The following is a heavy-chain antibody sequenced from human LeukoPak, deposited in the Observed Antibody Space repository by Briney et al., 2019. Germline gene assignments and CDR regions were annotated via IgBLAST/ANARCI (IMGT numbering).Heavy chain of an antibody. CDR3: ARESDSSGWPYFDY. V-gene: IGHV3-20*04. D-gene: IGHD6-19*01. J-gene: IGHJ4*02. Sequence: PGGSLRLSCAASGFTFDDYGMSWVRQAPGKGLEWVSGINWNGGSTGYEDSVKGRFTISRDNAKNSLYLQMNSLRAEDTALYYCARESDSSGWPYFDYWGQGTLVTVSS. CDR2: INWNGGST. CDR1: GFTFDDYG.